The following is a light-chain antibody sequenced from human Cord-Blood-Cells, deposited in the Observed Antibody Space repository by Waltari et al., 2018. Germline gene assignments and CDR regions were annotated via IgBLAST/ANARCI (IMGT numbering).Light chain of an antibody. CDR3: CSYAGSSTV. Sequence: QSALTQLASVSGSPGQSITISCTGTSSDVGSYNLVSWYQQHPGKAPKLMIYEGSKRPSGVSNRFSGSKSGNTASLTISGLQAEDEADYYCCSYAGSSTVFGTGTKVTVL. CDR1: SSDVGSYNL. J-gene: IGLJ1*01. V-gene: IGLV2-23*03. CDR2: EGS.